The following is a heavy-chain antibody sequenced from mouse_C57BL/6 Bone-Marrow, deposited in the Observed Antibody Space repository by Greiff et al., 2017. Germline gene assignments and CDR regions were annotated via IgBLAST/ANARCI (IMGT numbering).Heavy chain of an antibody. CDR3: ARDGYYRMDY. CDR2: INPSNGGT. CDR1: GYTFTSYW. V-gene: IGHV1-53*01. D-gene: IGHD2-3*01. Sequence: QVHVKQPGTELVKPGASVKLSCKASGYTFTSYWMHWVKQRPGQGLEWIGNINPSNGGTNYNEKFKSKATLTVDKSSSTVYMQLSSLTSEDSAVYYCARDGYYRMDYWGQGTSVTVSS. J-gene: IGHJ4*01.